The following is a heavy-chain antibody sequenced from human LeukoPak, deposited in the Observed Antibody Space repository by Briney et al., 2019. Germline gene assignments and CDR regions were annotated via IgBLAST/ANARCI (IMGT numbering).Heavy chain of an antibody. J-gene: IGHJ3*02. V-gene: IGHV4-34*01. D-gene: IGHD6-19*01. CDR1: GGSFSGYY. CDR3: ARGVRQWLAAGDAFDI. Sequence: PSETLSLTCAVYGGSFSGYYWSWIRQPPGKGLEWIGEINHSGSTNYNPSLKSRVTISVDTSKNQFSLKLSSVTAADTAVYYCARGVRQWLAAGDAFDIWGQGTMVTVSP. CDR2: INHSGST.